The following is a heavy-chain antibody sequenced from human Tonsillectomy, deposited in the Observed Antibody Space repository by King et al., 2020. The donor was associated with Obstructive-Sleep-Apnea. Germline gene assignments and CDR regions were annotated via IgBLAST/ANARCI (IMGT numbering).Heavy chain of an antibody. CDR1: GGSISSYY. D-gene: IGHD5-12*01. CDR2: IYYSGST. V-gene: IGHV4-59*01. J-gene: IGHJ4*02. Sequence: VQLQESGPGLVKPSETLSLTCTVSGGSISSYYWSWIRQPPGKGLYWVGYIYYSGSTNYNPSLKSRVTISVDTSKNQFSLKLSSVTAADTAVYYCARELSGYDSHFDYWGQGTLVTVSS. CDR3: ARELSGYDSHFDY.